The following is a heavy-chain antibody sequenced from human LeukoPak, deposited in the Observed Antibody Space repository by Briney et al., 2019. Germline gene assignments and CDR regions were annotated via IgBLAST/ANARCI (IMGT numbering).Heavy chain of an antibody. D-gene: IGHD3-3*01. CDR1: GFTFSSYW. V-gene: IGHV3-7*01. Sequence: PGGSLRLSCAASGFTFSSYWMSWVRQAPGKGLEWVANIKQDGSEKYYVDSVKGRFTISRDNAKNSLYLQMNSLRAEDTAVYYCARTLRGYDFWSGRSGAFDIWGQGTMVTVSS. CDR2: IKQDGSEK. J-gene: IGHJ3*02. CDR3: ARTLRGYDFWSGRSGAFDI.